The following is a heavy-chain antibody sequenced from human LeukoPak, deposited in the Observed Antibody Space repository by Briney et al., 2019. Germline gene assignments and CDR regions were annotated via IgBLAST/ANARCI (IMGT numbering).Heavy chain of an antibody. CDR2: INPNSGGT. D-gene: IGHD3-22*01. CDR3: ARDAPVDYDSSGYYSAEYFQH. CDR1: GYTFTGYY. Sequence: ASVKVSCKASGYTFTGYYMDWVRQAPGQGLEWMGWINPNSGGTNYAQKFQGRVTMTRDTSISTAYMELSRLRSDDTAVYYCARDAPVDYDSSGYYSAEYFQHWGQGTLVTVSS. J-gene: IGHJ1*01. V-gene: IGHV1-2*02.